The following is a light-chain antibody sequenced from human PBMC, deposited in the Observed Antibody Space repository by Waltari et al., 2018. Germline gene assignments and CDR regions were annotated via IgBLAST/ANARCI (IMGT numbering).Light chain of an antibody. CDR2: YDD. J-gene: IGLJ1*01. CDR3: AVWDDSLSGYF. CDR1: KSTIGSNS. V-gene: IGLV1-36*01. Sequence: QSVLTQPPSASEAARKSVTISCSGSKSTIGSNSVSWYQQLPGTAPKVLIYYDDQRASGVSGRVSGSKSGTSASLAISGLQTEDEADYYCAVWDDSLSGYFFGTGTRLTVL.